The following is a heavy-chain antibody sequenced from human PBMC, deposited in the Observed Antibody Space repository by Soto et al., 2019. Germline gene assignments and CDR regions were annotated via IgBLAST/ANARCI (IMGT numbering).Heavy chain of an antibody. D-gene: IGHD2-21*02. CDR3: ARGGHIAVVTASFDY. J-gene: IGHJ4*02. Sequence: GASVKVSCKPSGYTFNTYYLHWVRQAPGRALEWMGVIHPSGGGTTYAQKFLGRVTVTRDTSTSTVFMELSSLRSDDTAVYYCARGGHIAVVTASFDYWGQGTLVTVSS. CDR2: IHPSGGGT. V-gene: IGHV1-46*02. CDR1: GYTFNTYY.